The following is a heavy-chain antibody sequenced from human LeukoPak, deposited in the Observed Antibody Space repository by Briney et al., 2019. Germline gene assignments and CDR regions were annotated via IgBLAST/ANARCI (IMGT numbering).Heavy chain of an antibody. V-gene: IGHV4-38-2*02. CDR2: IYHSGST. Sequence: SSETLSLTCTVSGDSISSGYYWVWIRQPPGKGLEWIASIYHSGSTYYNPSLKSRVTISIDTSKNQFSLRLSSVTAADTAVYYCARVVLLWFGVPATGDIWGQGTMVTVSS. CDR3: ARVVLLWFGVPATGDI. J-gene: IGHJ3*02. D-gene: IGHD3-10*01. CDR1: GDSISSGYY.